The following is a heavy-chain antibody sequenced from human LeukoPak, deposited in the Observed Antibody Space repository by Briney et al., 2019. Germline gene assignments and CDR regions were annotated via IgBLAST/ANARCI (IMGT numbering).Heavy chain of an antibody. V-gene: IGHV4-34*01. Sequence: SETLSLTCAVYGGSFSGYYWSWIRQPPGKGLEWIGEINHSGSTNYNPSLKSRVTISVDTSKNQFSLKLSSVTAADTAVYYCARRSGWNDYWGQGTLVTVSS. CDR2: INHSGST. CDR1: GGSFSGYY. J-gene: IGHJ4*02. CDR3: ARRSGWNDY. D-gene: IGHD6-19*01.